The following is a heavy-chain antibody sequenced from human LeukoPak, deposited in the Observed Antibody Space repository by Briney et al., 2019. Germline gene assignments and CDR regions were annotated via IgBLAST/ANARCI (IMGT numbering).Heavy chain of an antibody. CDR3: ARVFKMIVVGDYGMDV. D-gene: IGHD3-22*01. CDR2: ISYDGSNK. V-gene: IGHV3-30*03. CDR1: RFTFSSYS. Sequence: GGSLRLSCAASRFTFSSYSMNWVRQAPGKGLEWVAVISYDGSNKYYADSVKGRFTISRDNSKNTLYLQMNSLRAEDTAVYYCARVFKMIVVGDYGMDVWGQGTTVTVSS. J-gene: IGHJ6*02.